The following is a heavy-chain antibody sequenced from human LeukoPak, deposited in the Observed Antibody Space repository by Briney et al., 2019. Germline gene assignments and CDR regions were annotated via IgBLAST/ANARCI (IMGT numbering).Heavy chain of an antibody. CDR2: IQYDGSTK. V-gene: IGHV3-30*02. CDR1: GFTFSSYG. J-gene: IGHJ4*02. D-gene: IGHD1-1*01. Sequence: GGSLRLSCAASGFTFSSYGMHWVRQAPGKGLEWVAFIQYDGSTKFYADSVKGRFTISRDNSKNALYLQMNSLRAEDTAMYYCAKDQKLEPFHYWGQGTLVTVSS. CDR3: AKDQKLEPFHY.